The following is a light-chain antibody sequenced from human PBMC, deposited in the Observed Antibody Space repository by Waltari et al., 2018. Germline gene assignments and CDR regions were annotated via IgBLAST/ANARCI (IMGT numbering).Light chain of an antibody. J-gene: IGLJ3*02. Sequence: SYELTQPPSVSVSPGQTARITCPGDALPKQYAYWYQQKPGQAPVLVIYKDTERPSGIPEGFSGSSSGTTVTLTISGVQAEDEADYYCQSADSSGTYKVFGGGTKLTVL. CDR2: KDT. CDR3: QSADSSGTYKV. CDR1: ALPKQY. V-gene: IGLV3-25*03.